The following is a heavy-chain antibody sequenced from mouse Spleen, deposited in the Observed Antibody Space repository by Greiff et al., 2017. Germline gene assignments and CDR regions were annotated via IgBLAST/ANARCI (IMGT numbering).Heavy chain of an antibody. D-gene: IGHD1-1*01. Sequence: QVQLQQSGAELVRPGASVKLSCKASGYTFTDYYINWVKQRPGQGLEWIARIYPGSGNTYYNEKFKGKATLTAEKSSSTAYMQLSSLTSEDSAVYFCAGSSPWYFDVWGTGTTVTVSS. CDR3: AGSSPWYFDV. J-gene: IGHJ1*03. CDR2: IYPGSGNT. V-gene: IGHV1-76*01. CDR1: GYTFTDYY.